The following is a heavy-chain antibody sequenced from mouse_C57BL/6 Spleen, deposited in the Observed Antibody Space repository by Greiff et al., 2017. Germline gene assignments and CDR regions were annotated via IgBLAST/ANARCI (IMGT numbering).Heavy chain of an antibody. V-gene: IGHV1-81*01. CDR3: ARRYYGSSYGYAMDY. D-gene: IGHD1-1*01. J-gene: IGHJ4*01. Sequence: VQLQQSGAELARPGASVKLSCKASGYTFTSYGISWVKQRTGQGLEWIGEIYPRSGNTYYNEKFKGKATLTADKSSSTAYMELRSLTSEDSAVYFCARRYYGSSYGYAMDYWGQGTSGTVSS. CDR1: GYTFTSYG. CDR2: IYPRSGNT.